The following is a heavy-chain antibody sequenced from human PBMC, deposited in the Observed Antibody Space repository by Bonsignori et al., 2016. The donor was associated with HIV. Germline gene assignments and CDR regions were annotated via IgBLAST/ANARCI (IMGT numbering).Heavy chain of an antibody. CDR2: IYWDDDK. D-gene: IGHD5-12*01. CDR3: ARQRGYSGYGSESAFDI. Sequence: WIRQPPGKALEWLALIYWDDDKRYSPSLKSRLTITKDTSKNQVVLTMTNMDPVDTATYYCARQRGYSGYGSESAFDIWGQGTMVTVSS. J-gene: IGHJ3*02. V-gene: IGHV2-5*02.